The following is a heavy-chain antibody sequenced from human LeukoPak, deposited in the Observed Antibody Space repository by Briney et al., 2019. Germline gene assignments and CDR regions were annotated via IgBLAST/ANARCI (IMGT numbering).Heavy chain of an antibody. Sequence: GESLKISCMGSGYTFSTSWIGWVRQMPGKGLEWMGIVYPDDSDARYSPSFQGQATISADKSISTAYLQWSSLKASDTAMYYCASRITIFGVATGFQHWGQGTLVTVSS. CDR2: VYPDDSDA. CDR3: ASRITIFGVATGFQH. J-gene: IGHJ1*01. V-gene: IGHV5-51*01. CDR1: GYTFSTSW. D-gene: IGHD3-3*01.